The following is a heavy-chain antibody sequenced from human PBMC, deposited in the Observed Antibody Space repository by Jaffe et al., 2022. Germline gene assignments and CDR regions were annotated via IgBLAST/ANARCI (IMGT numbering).Heavy chain of an antibody. CDR2: INHSGST. V-gene: IGHV4-34*01. J-gene: IGHJ3*02. D-gene: IGHD6-13*01. CDR1: GGSFSGYY. Sequence: QVQLQQWGAGLLKPSETLSLTCAVYGGSFSGYYWSWIRQPPGKGLEWIGEINHSGSTNYNPSLKSRVTISVDTSKNQFSLKLSSVTAADTAVYYCARGVKAAAGTETKRGAFDIWGQGTMVTVSS. CDR3: ARGVKAAAGTETKRGAFDI.